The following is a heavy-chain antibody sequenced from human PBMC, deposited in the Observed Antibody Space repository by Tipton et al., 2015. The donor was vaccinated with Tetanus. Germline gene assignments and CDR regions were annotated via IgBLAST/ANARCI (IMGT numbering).Heavy chain of an antibody. J-gene: IGHJ4*02. CDR1: GASISSNTYY. CDR3: AREVPAAGHFDS. V-gene: IGHV4-39*07. Sequence: LSLTCTVSGASISSNTYYWGWIRQPPGKGLEWIASVSYSGSTYYNPSLKSRVTMSLDTSKNQFSVRLSSVTAADTAIYYCAREVPAAGHFDSWGQGTLVTVSS. D-gene: IGHD2-2*01. CDR2: VSYSGST.